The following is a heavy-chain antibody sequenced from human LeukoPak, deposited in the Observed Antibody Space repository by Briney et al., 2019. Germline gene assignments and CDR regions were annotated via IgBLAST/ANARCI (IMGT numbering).Heavy chain of an antibody. CDR1: GFILKRYA. D-gene: IGHD3-22*01. V-gene: IGHV3-30-3*01. CDR2: ISHDGSSE. CDR3: ARGTSYYYDSTTYPFDY. Sequence: PGGSLRLSRAASGFILKRYAMHWVRQAPGKGLEWVADISHDGSSEDYADSVKGRFTFSRDNSKNTLYLQMNSLRPEDTAVYYCARGTSYYYDSTTYPFDYWGQGTLVTVSS. J-gene: IGHJ4*02.